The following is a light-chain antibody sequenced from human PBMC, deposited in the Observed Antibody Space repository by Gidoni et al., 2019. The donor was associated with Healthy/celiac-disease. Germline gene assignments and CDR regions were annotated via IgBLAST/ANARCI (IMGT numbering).Light chain of an antibody. CDR2: EVS. CDR1: SSDVGSYNL. CDR3: CSYAGSSTLVV. V-gene: IGLV2-23*02. J-gene: IGLJ2*01. Sequence: SALTQPASVSGSPGPSITISCTGTSSDVGSYNLVSWYQQHPGKAPKLMIYEVSKRPSGVSNRFSGSKSGNTASLTISGLQAEDEADYYCCSYAGSSTLVVFGGGTKLTVL.